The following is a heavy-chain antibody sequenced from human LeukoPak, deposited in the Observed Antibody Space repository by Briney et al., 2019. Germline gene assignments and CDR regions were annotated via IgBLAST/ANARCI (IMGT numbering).Heavy chain of an antibody. V-gene: IGHV4-4*07. D-gene: IGHD3-10*01. J-gene: IGHJ5*02. Sequence: PSETLSLTCTVSGGSISSYFWSWIRQPAGKGLEWIGRINTSGATNYNPSFKSRVTMSVDTSKSQFSLKLSSVTAADTAMYYCARARLFGESNWFDPWGQGTLVTVSS. CDR3: ARARLFGESNWFDP. CDR2: INTSGAT. CDR1: GGSISSYF.